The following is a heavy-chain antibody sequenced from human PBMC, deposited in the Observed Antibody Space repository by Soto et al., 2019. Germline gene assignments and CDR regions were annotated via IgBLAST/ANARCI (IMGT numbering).Heavy chain of an antibody. CDR3: AKAGGGYTKWHFDS. CDR1: GFSFSGYA. V-gene: IGHV3-23*01. CDR2: ISGSGATT. J-gene: IGHJ4*01. D-gene: IGHD5-12*01. Sequence: GGSLRLSCAASGFSFSGYAMAWVRQAPGKGLEWVSGISGSGATTYYADPVKGRCTISRDNSKNTLSLQVNRLSAEDTAVYYCAKAGGGYTKWHFDSWGHGSLVTVSS.